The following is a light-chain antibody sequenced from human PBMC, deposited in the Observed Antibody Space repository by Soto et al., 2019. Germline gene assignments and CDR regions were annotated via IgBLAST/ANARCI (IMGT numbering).Light chain of an antibody. CDR3: QQYYGYPWT. CDR2: RAS. Sequence: DIQMTQSPSTLSASVGDRVTITCRASQSMSDWLAWYQQKPGKAPDLLIYRASSLESGVPSRFSGSGSGTEFTLTISSLQPEDSATYYCQQYYGYPWTFGQGTEVEV. CDR1: QSMSDW. J-gene: IGKJ1*01. V-gene: IGKV1-5*03.